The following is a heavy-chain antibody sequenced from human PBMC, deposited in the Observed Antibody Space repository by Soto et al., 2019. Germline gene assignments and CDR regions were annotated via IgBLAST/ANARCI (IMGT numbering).Heavy chain of an antibody. Sequence: QLQLQESGPGLVKPSETLSLTCTVSGGSISSSSYYWGWIRQPPGKGLEWIGSIYYSGSTYYNPSLKSRVTISVDTSKNQFSLQLSSVTAADTAVYYCARHSYSGYDYQYWGQGTLVTVSS. CDR1: GGSISSSSYY. D-gene: IGHD5-12*01. CDR3: ARHSYSGYDYQY. V-gene: IGHV4-39*01. J-gene: IGHJ4*02. CDR2: IYYSGST.